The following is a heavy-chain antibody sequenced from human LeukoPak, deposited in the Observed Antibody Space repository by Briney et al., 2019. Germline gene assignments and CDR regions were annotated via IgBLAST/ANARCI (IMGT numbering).Heavy chain of an antibody. J-gene: IGHJ4*02. Sequence: GGSLRLSCAASGFTFSSYAMSWVRQAPGKGLEWVSAISGSGDSTYYGDSVKGRFTISRDNSKNTLYLQMNSLRAEDTAVYYCAKTRSLDSSSWSHGDYWGQGTLVTVSS. D-gene: IGHD6-13*01. CDR3: AKTRSLDSSSWSHGDY. CDR2: ISGSGDST. CDR1: GFTFSSYA. V-gene: IGHV3-23*01.